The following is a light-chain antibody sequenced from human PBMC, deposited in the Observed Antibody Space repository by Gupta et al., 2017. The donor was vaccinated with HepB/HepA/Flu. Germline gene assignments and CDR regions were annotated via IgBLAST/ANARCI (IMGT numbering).Light chain of an antibody. J-gene: IGLJ1*01. CDR2: RNN. CDR3: ATWDDSLSGYV. Sequence: QSVLTQPTSASRTPGQRVTISCSGSSSNIGSNYVYWYQQFPGTAPKLLIYRNNQRPSGVPDRFSGSKSGTSASLAISGLRSDDEADYYCATWDDSLSGYVFGNGTNVTVL. CDR1: SSNIGSNY. V-gene: IGLV1-47*01.